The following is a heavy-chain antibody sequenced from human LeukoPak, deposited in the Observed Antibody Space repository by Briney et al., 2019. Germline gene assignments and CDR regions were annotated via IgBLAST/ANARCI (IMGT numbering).Heavy chain of an antibody. CDR1: GGSFSGYY. V-gene: IGHV4-34*01. D-gene: IGHD2-21*02. Sequence: PSETLSLTCAVYGGSFSGYYWSWIRQPPGKGLEWIGSIYHSGSTYYNPSLKSRVTISVDTSKNQFSLKLSSVTAADTAVYYCARDCGGDCYSGYWGQGTLVTVSS. CDR3: ARDCGGDCYSGY. J-gene: IGHJ4*02. CDR2: IYHSGST.